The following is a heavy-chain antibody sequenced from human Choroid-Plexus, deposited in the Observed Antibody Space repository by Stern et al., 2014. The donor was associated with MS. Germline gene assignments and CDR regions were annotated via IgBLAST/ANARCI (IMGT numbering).Heavy chain of an antibody. J-gene: IGHJ4*02. CDR2: ITYDGNKK. CDR1: GSPSVFC. CDR3: AKDRQWLTYFFEY. D-gene: IGHD3-22*01. V-gene: IGHV3-30*18. Sequence: EQLGGLGGAWSSLGGPWDSPVQALGSPSVFCMHWGRQAPGKELEGGASITYDGNKKYYADSVKGRFTISRDNSKNPLYMQMNSLRAEDTAVYYCAKDRQWLTYFFEYWGQGSLVTVSS.